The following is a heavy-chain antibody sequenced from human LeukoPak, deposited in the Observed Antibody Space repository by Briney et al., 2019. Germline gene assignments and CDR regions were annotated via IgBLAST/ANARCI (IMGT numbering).Heavy chain of an antibody. CDR3: ATLKHGWYYFDY. D-gene: IGHD6-19*01. CDR1: GGTFSSYA. V-gene: IGHV1-69*13. J-gene: IGHJ4*02. Sequence: ASVKVSCKASGGTFSSYAISWVRQAPGQGLEWMGGIIPIFGTANYAQKFQGRVTITADESTSTAYMELSSLRSEDTAVYYCATLKHGWYYFDYWGQGTLVTVSS. CDR2: IIPIFGTA.